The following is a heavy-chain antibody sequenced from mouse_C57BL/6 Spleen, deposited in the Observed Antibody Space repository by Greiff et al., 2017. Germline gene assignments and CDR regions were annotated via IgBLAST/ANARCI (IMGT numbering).Heavy chain of an antibody. Sequence: EVQLVESGGGLVKPGGSLKLSCAASGFTFSDYGMHWVRQAPEKGLEWVAYISSGSSTIYYADTVKGRFTISRDNAKNTLFLQMTSLRSEDTAMYYCARGTELGRKYFDYWGQGTTLTVSS. CDR2: ISSGSSTI. V-gene: IGHV5-17*01. CDR3: ARGTELGRKYFDY. J-gene: IGHJ2*01. D-gene: IGHD4-1*01. CDR1: GFTFSDYG.